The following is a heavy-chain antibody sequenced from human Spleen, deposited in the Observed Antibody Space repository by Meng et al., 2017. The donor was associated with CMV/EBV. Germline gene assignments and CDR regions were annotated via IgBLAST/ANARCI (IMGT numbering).Heavy chain of an antibody. CDR2: INHSGST. J-gene: IGHJ4*02. D-gene: IGHD1-1*01. Sequence: SETLSLTCAVYGGSFSGYYWSWIRQPPGKGLEWIGEINHSGSTNYNPSLKSRVTMEVDTSKSQVSLKLSSVTAADTAVYYFARAAELDFDYWGQGTLVTVSS. CDR1: GGSFSGYY. CDR3: ARAAELDFDY. V-gene: IGHV4-34*01.